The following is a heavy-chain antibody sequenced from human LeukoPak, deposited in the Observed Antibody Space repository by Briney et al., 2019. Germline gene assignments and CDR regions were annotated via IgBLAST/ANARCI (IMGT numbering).Heavy chain of an antibody. CDR3: ARSPLTYYDFWSGYLYYFDY. V-gene: IGHV3-7*03. D-gene: IGHD3-3*01. CDR1: GFTFRSYW. CDR2: IKQDGSEK. J-gene: IGHJ4*02. Sequence: PGGSLRLSCAASGFTFRSYWMRWVRQAPGKGLEWVANIKQDGSEKYYVDSVKGRFTISRDNAKNSLYLQMNSLRAEDTAVYYCARSPLTYYDFWSGYLYYFDYWGQGTLVTVSS.